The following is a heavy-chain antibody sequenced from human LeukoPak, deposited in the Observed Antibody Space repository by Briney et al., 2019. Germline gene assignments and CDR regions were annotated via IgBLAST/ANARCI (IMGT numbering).Heavy chain of an antibody. CDR1: GGSVSSGSYH. CDR3: ARDPVGHCSGGSCPPGYYYGMDV. J-gene: IGHJ6*02. D-gene: IGHD2-15*01. CDR2: IYTNGIT. V-gene: IGHV4-61*02. Sequence: SETLSLTCTVSGGSVSSGSYHWSWIRQPAGKGLEWIGRIYTNGITHYNPYLKSRVTMSIDTSKNQFSLKLSSVTAADTAVYYCARDPVGHCSGGSCPPGYYYGMDVWGQGTTVTVSS.